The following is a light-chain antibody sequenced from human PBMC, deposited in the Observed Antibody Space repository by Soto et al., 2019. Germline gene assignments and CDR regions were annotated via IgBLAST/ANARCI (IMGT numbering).Light chain of an antibody. CDR3: SSYTSTNTGV. CDR1: SSDVGAYDY. V-gene: IGLV2-14*03. CDR2: DVS. Sequence: QSALTQPASVSGSLGQSITISCTGTSSDVGAYDYVSWYQQHPGKAPKLMIYDVSNRPSGVSNRFSGSKSANTASLTISGLQADDEADYYCSSYTSTNTGVFGGGTKLTVL. J-gene: IGLJ2*01.